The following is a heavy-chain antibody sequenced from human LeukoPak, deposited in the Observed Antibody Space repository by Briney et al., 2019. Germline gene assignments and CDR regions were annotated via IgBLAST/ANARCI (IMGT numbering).Heavy chain of an antibody. CDR2: IYTSGST. V-gene: IGHV4-4*07. CDR1: GGSISSYY. Sequence: SETLSLTCTVSGGSISSYYWSWIRQPAGKGLEWTGRIYTSGSTNYNPSLKSRVTMSVDTSKNQFSLKLSSVTAADTAVYYCARDPDGYYYGDYFYAFDIWGQGTMVTVSS. D-gene: IGHD4-17*01. CDR3: ARDPDGYYYGDYFYAFDI. J-gene: IGHJ3*02.